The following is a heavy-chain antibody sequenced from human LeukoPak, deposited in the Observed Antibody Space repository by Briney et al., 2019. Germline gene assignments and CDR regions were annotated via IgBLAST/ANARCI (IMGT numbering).Heavy chain of an antibody. CDR2: MSYGGSNK. D-gene: IGHD2-15*01. CDR3: AKEYCSGGSCYSGSLYY. CDR1: GFTFSSYG. V-gene: IGHV3-30*18. Sequence: GGSLRLSCAASGFTFSSYGMHWVRQAPGKGLEWVAVMSYGGSNKYYADSVKGRFTISRDNSKNTLYLQMNSLRAEDTAVYYCAKEYCSGGSCYSGSLYYWGQGTLVTVSS. J-gene: IGHJ4*02.